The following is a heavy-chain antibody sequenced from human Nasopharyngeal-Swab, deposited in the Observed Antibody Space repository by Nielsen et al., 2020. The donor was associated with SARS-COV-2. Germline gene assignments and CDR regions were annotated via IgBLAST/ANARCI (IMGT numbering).Heavy chain of an antibody. CDR1: GFTFSSYN. Sequence: GGSLRLSCAASGFTFSSYNMNWVRQAPGKGLEWVSSISSSSTYIYYADSVKGRFTISRDSAKGSLYLQMNSLRAEDTAVYYCARDGLDYDFWSAYFMDVWGQGTTVTVSS. J-gene: IGHJ6*02. CDR2: ISSSSTYI. V-gene: IGHV3-21*06. D-gene: IGHD3-3*01. CDR3: ARDGLDYDFWSAYFMDV.